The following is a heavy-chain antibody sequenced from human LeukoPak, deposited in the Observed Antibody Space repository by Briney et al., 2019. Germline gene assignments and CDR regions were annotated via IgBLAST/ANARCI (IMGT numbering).Heavy chain of an antibody. V-gene: IGHV3-23*01. Sequence: GGSLRLSCAASGFTFSSYAMSWVRQAPGKGLEWVSAISGSGGSTYYADSVKGRFTISRDNSKNTLYLQMNGLRAEDTAVYYCARSEGYSSGWYSYWGQGTLVTVSS. CDR2: ISGSGGST. CDR1: GFTFSSYA. D-gene: IGHD6-19*01. CDR3: ARSEGYSSGWYSY. J-gene: IGHJ4*02.